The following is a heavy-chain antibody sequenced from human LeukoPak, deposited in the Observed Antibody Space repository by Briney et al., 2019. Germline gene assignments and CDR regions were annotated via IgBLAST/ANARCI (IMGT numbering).Heavy chain of an antibody. CDR3: ARDVGARLPGY. CDR1: GGSISSNNW. D-gene: IGHD6-6*01. CDR2: IYHSGNS. J-gene: IGHJ4*02. V-gene: IGHV4-4*02. Sequence: SGTLSLTCTVSGGSISSNNWWSWVRQPPGKGLEWIGEIYHSGNSNYNPSLKSRVTISVDKSKNQFSPKLTSVTAADTAVYYCARDVGARLPGYWGQGTLVTVSS.